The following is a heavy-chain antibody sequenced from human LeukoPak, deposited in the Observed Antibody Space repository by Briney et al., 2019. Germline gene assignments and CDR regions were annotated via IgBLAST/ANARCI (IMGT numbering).Heavy chain of an antibody. V-gene: IGHV4-59*01. CDR1: GGSISSYY. CDR2: IYYSGST. J-gene: IGHJ6*02. D-gene: IGHD3-10*01. Sequence: SETLSLTCTVSGGSISSYYWSWIRQPPGKGLEWIGYIYYSGSTNYNPSLKSRVTISVDTSKNQFSLKLSSVTAADTAVYYCARDRRDITMVRGVIPTYYYYGMDVWGQGTTVTVSS. CDR3: ARDRRDITMVRGVIPTYYYYGMDV.